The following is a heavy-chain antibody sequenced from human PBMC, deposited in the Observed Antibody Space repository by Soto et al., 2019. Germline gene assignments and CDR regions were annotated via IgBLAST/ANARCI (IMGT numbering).Heavy chain of an antibody. CDR1: GHIFTTSA. D-gene: IGHD1-26*01. J-gene: IGHJ4*02. Sequence: QAQLVESGGGVAHPGGSLRLSCAASGHIFTTSAMHWVRQAPGKGLEWLALISFDGANKFYADSVKDRFSISRDNERNTLYLQMNSLRPEDSAVYYCASPGAERYFAYWGQGTLVTVSS. CDR2: ISFDGANK. CDR3: ASPGAERYFAY. V-gene: IGHV3-30-3*01.